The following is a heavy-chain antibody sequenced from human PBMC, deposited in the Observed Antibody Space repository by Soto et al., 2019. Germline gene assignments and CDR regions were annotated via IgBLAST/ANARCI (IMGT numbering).Heavy chain of an antibody. Sequence: ASVKVSCKASGYTFTSYFVSWVRQAPGQGLEWMGWISAYNGNTNYAQKLQGRVTMTTDTSTSTAYMELRSLRSDDTAVYYCASFDPLYDFWSGYGGTMDYYYGMDVWGQGTTVTVSS. CDR1: GYTFTSYF. CDR2: ISAYNGNT. D-gene: IGHD3-3*01. J-gene: IGHJ6*02. V-gene: IGHV1-18*01. CDR3: ASFDPLYDFWSGYGGTMDYYYGMDV.